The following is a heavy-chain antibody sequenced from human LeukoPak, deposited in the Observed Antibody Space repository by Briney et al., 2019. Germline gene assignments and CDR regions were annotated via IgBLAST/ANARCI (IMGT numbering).Heavy chain of an antibody. CDR2: FKSKTDGGTR. V-gene: IGHV3-15*01. CDR1: GFTFSNAW. CDR3: TTVRAGATWRRGYYFDY. D-gene: IGHD1-26*01. Sequence: MPGGSLRLSCAASGFTFSNAWMSWVRQAPGKGLEWVGRFKSKTDGGTRDYAAPVKGRFTISRDDSKNTLYLQMNSLKTEDTAVYYCTTVRAGATWRRGYYFDYWGQGALVTVSS. J-gene: IGHJ4*02.